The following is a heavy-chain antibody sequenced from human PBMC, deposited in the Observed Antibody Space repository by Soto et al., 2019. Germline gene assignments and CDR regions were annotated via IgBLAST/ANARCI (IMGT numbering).Heavy chain of an antibody. D-gene: IGHD6-6*01. CDR3: AGGIAARPLGY. J-gene: IGHJ4*02. Sequence: QLQLQESGSGLVKPSQTLSLTCAVSGGSISSGGYSWSWLRQPPGKGLEWIGYIYHSASTYYNPSLKSRVTLSVDRSKNQFSLKLSSVTAADTAVYYCAGGIAARPLGYWGQRTLVTVSS. V-gene: IGHV4-30-2*01. CDR1: GGSISSGGYS. CDR2: IYHSAST.